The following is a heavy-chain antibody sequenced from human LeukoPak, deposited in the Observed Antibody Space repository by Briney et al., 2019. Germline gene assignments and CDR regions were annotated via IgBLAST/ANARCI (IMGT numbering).Heavy chain of an antibody. Sequence: PSETLSLTCTVSGGSISSSSYYWGWIRQPPGKGLDWIGGTYFSGSTYYNPSLKSRVTISVDTSKNQFSLKLSSVTAADTAVYYCARDGHWGTLPKAYYYYYMDVWGKGTTVTVSS. D-gene: IGHD7-27*01. CDR2: TYFSGST. CDR3: ARDGHWGTLPKAYYYYYMDV. V-gene: IGHV4-39*07. J-gene: IGHJ6*03. CDR1: GGSISSSSYY.